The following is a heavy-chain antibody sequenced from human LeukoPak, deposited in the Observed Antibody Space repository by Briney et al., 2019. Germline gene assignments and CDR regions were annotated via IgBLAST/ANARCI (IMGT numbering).Heavy chain of an antibody. Sequence: ASVKVSCKASGYTFTSYYMHWVRQAPGQGLEWMGVINPIFGTTNYAQKFQGRVTITTDTSTSTVYMELSSLRSEDTAVYYCARDEVIAFWGQGTMVTVSS. V-gene: IGHV1-46*01. J-gene: IGHJ3*01. CDR3: ARDEVIAF. CDR1: GYTFTSYY. CDR2: INPIFGTT. D-gene: IGHD2-21*01.